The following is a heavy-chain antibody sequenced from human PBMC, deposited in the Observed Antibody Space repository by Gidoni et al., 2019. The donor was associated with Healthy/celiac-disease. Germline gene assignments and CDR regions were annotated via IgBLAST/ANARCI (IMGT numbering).Heavy chain of an antibody. J-gene: IGHJ4*02. CDR2: ISCSGGRT. Sequence: EVQLLESGGGLVQPGGSLRLSCSASVFPFSIYAMSWVRQAPGNGLEWVSAISCSGGRTYDADAVKGRFTISRDNAKNTMYLQMNSLRAEDTAVYYCAKGTVGVPAATGGHDYWGQGTLVTVSS. CDR1: VFPFSIYA. D-gene: IGHD2-2*01. CDR3: AKGTVGVPAATGGHDY. V-gene: IGHV3-23*01.